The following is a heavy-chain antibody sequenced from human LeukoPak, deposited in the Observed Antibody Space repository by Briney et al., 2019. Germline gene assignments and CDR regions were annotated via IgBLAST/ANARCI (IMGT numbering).Heavy chain of an antibody. D-gene: IGHD6-6*01. Sequence: PSETLSLTCTVSGGSISSYYWSWIRQPPRKGLEWIGYIYTSGSTNYNPSLKSRVTISVDTSKNQFSLKLSSVTAADTAVYYCARLVPARRTFDYWGQGTLVTVSS. J-gene: IGHJ4*02. V-gene: IGHV4-4*09. CDR1: GGSISSYY. CDR3: ARLVPARRTFDY. CDR2: IYTSGST.